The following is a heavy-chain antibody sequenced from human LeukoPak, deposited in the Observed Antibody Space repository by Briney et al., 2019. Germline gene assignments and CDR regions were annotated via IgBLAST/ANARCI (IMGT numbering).Heavy chain of an antibody. Sequence: GSLRLSCTGSGSTFDDYGINWVRQAPGKGLEWVGFIRSKAYGGTTGFAASVKDRFTISRDDSKSIAYLQMNSLKTEDTAVYYCTRDSVYSYGLTELGFWGQGTLVTVSS. J-gene: IGHJ4*02. CDR2: IRSKAYGGTT. D-gene: IGHD5-18*01. V-gene: IGHV3-49*04. CDR3: TRDSVYSYGLTELGF. CDR1: GSTFDDYG.